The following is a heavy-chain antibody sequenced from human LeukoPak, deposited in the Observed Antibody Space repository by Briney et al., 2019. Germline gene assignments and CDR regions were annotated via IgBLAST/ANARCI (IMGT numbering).Heavy chain of an antibody. D-gene: IGHD6-13*01. V-gene: IGHV4-38-2*02. CDR1: GYPISSGYY. CDR3: ARDRLAAAGFDY. J-gene: IGHJ4*02. Sequence: SETLSLTCAVSGYPISSGYYWGWIRQPPGKGLEWIGSIYHSGSTYYNPSLKSRVTISVDTSKNQFSLKLSSVTAADTAVYYCARDRLAAAGFDYWGQGTLVTVSS. CDR2: IYHSGST.